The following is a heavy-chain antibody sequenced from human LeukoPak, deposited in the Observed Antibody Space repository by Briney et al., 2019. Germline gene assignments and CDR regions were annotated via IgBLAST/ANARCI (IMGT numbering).Heavy chain of an antibody. J-gene: IGHJ4*02. Sequence: PGGSLRLSCAASGFTFSSYWMHWVRQAPGKGLVWVSRINSDGSSTSYADSVKGRFTISRDNAKNTLYLQMNSLRAEDTAVYNCAREHYDFWSGYSKSNDYWGQGTLVTVSS. CDR1: GFTFSSYW. D-gene: IGHD3-3*01. CDR3: AREHYDFWSGYSKSNDY. CDR2: INSDGSST. V-gene: IGHV3-74*01.